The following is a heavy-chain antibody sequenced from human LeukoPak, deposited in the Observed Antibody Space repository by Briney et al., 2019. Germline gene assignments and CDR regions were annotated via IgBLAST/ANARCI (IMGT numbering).Heavy chain of an antibody. CDR2: IYHSGST. CDR3: ARGGGYASPIGY. CDR1: GGSISTYY. Sequence: TSSETLSLTCTLSGGSISTYYWSWIRQPPGKGLEWIGYIYHSGSTNYNPSPKSRVTISVDTSKNQFSLKLSSVTAADTAVYCCARGGGYASPIGYWGQGALVTVSS. J-gene: IGHJ4*02. D-gene: IGHD5-12*01. V-gene: IGHV4-59*01.